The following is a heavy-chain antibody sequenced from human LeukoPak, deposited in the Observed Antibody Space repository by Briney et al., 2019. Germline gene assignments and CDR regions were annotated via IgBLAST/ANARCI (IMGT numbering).Heavy chain of an antibody. J-gene: IGHJ6*03. V-gene: IGHV1-46*01. D-gene: IGHD6-19*01. CDR3: ARDQGSGWFGYYYYYMDV. Sequence: ASVKVSCKASGYTFTSYYMHWVRQAPGQGLEWMGIINPSGGSTSYAQKLQGRVTMTTDTSTSTAYMELRSLRSDDTAVYYCARDQGSGWFGYYYYYMDVWGKGTTVTVSS. CDR1: GYTFTSYY. CDR2: INPSGGST.